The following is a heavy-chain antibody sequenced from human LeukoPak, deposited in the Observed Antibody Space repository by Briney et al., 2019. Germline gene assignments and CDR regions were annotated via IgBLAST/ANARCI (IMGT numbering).Heavy chain of an antibody. CDR1: GGSFSGYY. CDR3: ARLARSGSDY. CDR2: INHGGST. D-gene: IGHD3-22*01. V-gene: IGHV4-34*01. J-gene: IGHJ4*02. Sequence: SETLSLTCAVYGGSFSGYYWSWIRQPPGKGLEWIGEINHGGSTNYNPSLKSRVTISVDTSKNQFSLKLSSVTAADTAVYYCARLARSGSDYWGEGTLVTVSS.